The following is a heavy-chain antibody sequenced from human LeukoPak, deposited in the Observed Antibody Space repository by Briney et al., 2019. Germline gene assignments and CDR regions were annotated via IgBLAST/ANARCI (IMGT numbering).Heavy chain of an antibody. J-gene: IGHJ6*02. CDR1: GFPFTAYA. V-gene: IGHV3-30-3*01. Sequence: GGSLRLSCAASGFPFTAYAMHWVRQAPGKGLEWVALISYDGTNKFYADSVEGRFTISRDNSKNTLYLQMNSLGADDTAVYYCARDYSYTVDVWGRGTTVIVSS. CDR2: ISYDGTNK. D-gene: IGHD2-15*01. CDR3: ARDYSYTVDV.